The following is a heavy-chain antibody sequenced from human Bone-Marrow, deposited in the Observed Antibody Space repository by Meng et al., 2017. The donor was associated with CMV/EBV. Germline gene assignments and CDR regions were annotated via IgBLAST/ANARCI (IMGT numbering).Heavy chain of an antibody. CDR1: GFTVSSNY. V-gene: IGHV3-53*01. CDR3: ARDFSVLRFLEWLPTPYYYGMDV. CDR2: IYSGDST. Sequence: GESLKISCAASGFTVSSNYMSWVRQAPGKGLEWVSVIYSGDSTFYADSVKGRFTISRDNSKNTLYLQMNSLRAEDTAVYYCARDFSVLRFLEWLPTPYYYGMDVWGQRTTVTVSS. J-gene: IGHJ6*02. D-gene: IGHD3-3*01.